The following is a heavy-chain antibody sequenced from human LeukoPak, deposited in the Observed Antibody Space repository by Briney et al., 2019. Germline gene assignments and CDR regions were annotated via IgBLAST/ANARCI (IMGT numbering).Heavy chain of an antibody. CDR3: VKDLGRYRNNCFDY. J-gene: IGHJ4*02. CDR2: ISGSGGGT. Sequence: PGGSLRLSCVASGFTFSSYAMSWVRQAPEKGLEWVSTISGSGGGTYYADSVKGRSTISRDDSKNTLYLQMNSLRAEDTAVYYCVKDLGRYRNNCFDYWGQGTLVTVSS. CDR1: GFTFSSYA. V-gene: IGHV3-23*01. D-gene: IGHD1-26*01.